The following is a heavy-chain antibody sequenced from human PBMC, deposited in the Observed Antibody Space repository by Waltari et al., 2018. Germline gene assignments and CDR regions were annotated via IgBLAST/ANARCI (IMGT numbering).Heavy chain of an antibody. J-gene: IGHJ4*02. Sequence: EVQLVESGGGLVQPGGSLRLSCAASGFTFSSYWISWVRQPPGKGLEWVANIKQDGSEKYYVDSVKGRFTISRDNAKNSLYLQMNSLRAEDTAVYYCATLYQTRYSSSFLDYWGQGTLVTVSS. CDR3: ATLYQTRYSSSFLDY. V-gene: IGHV3-7*01. CDR2: IKQDGSEK. CDR1: GFTFSSYW. D-gene: IGHD6-6*01.